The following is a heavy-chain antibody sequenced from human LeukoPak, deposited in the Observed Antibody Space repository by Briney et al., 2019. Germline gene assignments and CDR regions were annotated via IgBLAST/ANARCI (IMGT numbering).Heavy chain of an antibody. J-gene: IGHJ3*02. CDR2: IYYSGST. V-gene: IGHV4-59*01. CDR1: GDSISSYY. Sequence: SETLSLTCTVSGDSISSYYWSWIRQPPGKGLEWIGYIYYSGSTNYNPSLKSRVTISVDTSKNQFSLKLSSVTAADTAVYYCARDLGGSNDAFDIWGQGTMVTVSS. CDR3: ARDLGGSNDAFDI.